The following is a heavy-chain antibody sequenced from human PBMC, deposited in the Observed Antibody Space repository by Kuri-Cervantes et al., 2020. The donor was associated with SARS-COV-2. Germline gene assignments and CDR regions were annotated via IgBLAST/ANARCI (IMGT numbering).Heavy chain of an antibody. CDR3: ARVRGVGY. CDR1: GFTFSSYS. Sequence: GESLKISCAASGFTFSSYSMNWVRQAPGKGLEWVSSISSSSSYIYYADSVKGRFTISRDNAKNSLYLQMNSLRAGDTAVYYCARVRGVGYWGQGTLVTVSS. J-gene: IGHJ4*02. CDR2: ISSSSSYI. D-gene: IGHD3-10*01. V-gene: IGHV3-21*01.